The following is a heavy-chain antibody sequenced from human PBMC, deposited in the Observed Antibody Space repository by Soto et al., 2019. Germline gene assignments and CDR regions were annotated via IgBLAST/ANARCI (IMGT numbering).Heavy chain of an antibody. CDR2: ISSSSSTI. V-gene: IGHV3-48*01. J-gene: IGHJ4*02. D-gene: IGHD3-22*01. CDR1: GFTFSRYS. Sequence: EVQLVESGGGLVQPWGSLRLSCAASGFTFSRYSMNWVRQAPGKGLEWVSYISSSSSTIYYADSVKGRFTISRDNAKNSLYLQMNSLRAEDTAVYYFARRADDSSGYYSYWGQGTLVTVSS. CDR3: ARRADDSSGYYSY.